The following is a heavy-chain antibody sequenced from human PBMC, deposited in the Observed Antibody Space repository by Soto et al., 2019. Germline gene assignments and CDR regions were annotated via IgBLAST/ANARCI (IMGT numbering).Heavy chain of an antibody. Sequence: PGGSLRLSCAASGFTLSVYSMNWVRQAPGKGLEWVSSIGSRGDIYYADSVQGRFTISRDNAKNSLSLQMNSLRTEDTAVYYCAREETAWPLAYGLDVWGQGTTVTVSS. CDR3: AREETAWPLAYGLDV. CDR1: GFTLSVYS. V-gene: IGHV3-21*01. CDR2: IGSRGDI. D-gene: IGHD2-21*02. J-gene: IGHJ6*02.